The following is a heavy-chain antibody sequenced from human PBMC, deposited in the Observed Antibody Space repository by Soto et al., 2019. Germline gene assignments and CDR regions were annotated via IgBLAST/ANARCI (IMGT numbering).Heavy chain of an antibody. CDR1: GFTFSSYA. Sequence: EVQLVESGGGLVQPGGSLRLSCAPSGFTFSSYAMHWVRQATGKGLEWVSAIGTAGDTYYPGSVKGRFTISRENAKNSLYLQMNSLRAGDTAVYYCARARCSSTSCSWYFDYWGQGTLVTVSS. D-gene: IGHD2-2*01. CDR2: IGTAGDT. V-gene: IGHV3-13*04. J-gene: IGHJ4*02. CDR3: ARARCSSTSCSWYFDY.